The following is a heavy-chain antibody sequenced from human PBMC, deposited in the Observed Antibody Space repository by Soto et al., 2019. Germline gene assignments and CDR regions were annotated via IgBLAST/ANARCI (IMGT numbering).Heavy chain of an antibody. CDR2: INPNSGGT. CDR1: GYTFTDYF. Sequence: QVQLVQSGAEVKNPGASVKVSYKASGYTFTDYFMHWVRQAPGQGLEWMGWINPNSGGTKYAQKFQGRVTMTRDTSISIANMELSSLRSDDTAVYYCAKSIWGHYHSSGYDGVDYWGQGTLVTVSS. D-gene: IGHD3-22*01. V-gene: IGHV1-2*02. CDR3: AKSIWGHYHSSGYDGVDY. J-gene: IGHJ4*02.